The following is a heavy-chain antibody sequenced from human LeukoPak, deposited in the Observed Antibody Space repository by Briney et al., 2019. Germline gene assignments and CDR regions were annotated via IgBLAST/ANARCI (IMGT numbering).Heavy chain of an antibody. Sequence: ASVKVSCQTSGGTFNTYAINWVRQAAGQGLEWMGWISAYNSNTSYEKKLQGRVTMTTATSTSTAYMELRSLRSDDTAVYYCARTYYYGSGSYSSYFDYWGQGTLVTVSS. D-gene: IGHD3-10*01. CDR3: ARTYYYGSGSYSSYFDY. CDR2: ISAYNSNT. J-gene: IGHJ4*02. CDR1: GGTFNTYA. V-gene: IGHV1-18*01.